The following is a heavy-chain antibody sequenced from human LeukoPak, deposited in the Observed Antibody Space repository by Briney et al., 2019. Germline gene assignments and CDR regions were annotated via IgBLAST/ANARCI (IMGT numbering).Heavy chain of an antibody. CDR3: ARARSSWYKDY. Sequence: SVKVSCKASGYTFTSYDINWVRQAPGQGLEWMGRIIPIFGTANYAQKFQGRVTITTDESTSTAYMELSSLRSEDTAVYYCARARSSWYKDYWGQGTLVTVSS. CDR2: IIPIFGTA. J-gene: IGHJ4*02. V-gene: IGHV1-69*05. CDR1: GYTFTSYD. D-gene: IGHD6-13*01.